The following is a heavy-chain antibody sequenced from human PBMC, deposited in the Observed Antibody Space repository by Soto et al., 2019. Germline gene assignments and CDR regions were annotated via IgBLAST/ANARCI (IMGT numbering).Heavy chain of an antibody. CDR2: ISYDGTTK. J-gene: IGHJ5*02. Sequence: QEQVVESGGGVVQPGRSLRLSCAASGFTFSTHAMHWVRQAPGRGLEWVAIISYDGTTKDYADSVKGRFTISRDNSKNAVYLQMNSLRSEDTALYCCARDWRTAGTTGWFDPWGQGTLVTVSS. V-gene: IGHV3-30-3*01. CDR1: GFTFSTHA. CDR3: ARDWRTAGTTGWFDP. D-gene: IGHD6-13*01.